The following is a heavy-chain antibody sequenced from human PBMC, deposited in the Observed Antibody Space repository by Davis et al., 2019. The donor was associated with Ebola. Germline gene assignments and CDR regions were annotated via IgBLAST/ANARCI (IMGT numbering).Heavy chain of an antibody. V-gene: IGHV3-30*18. D-gene: IGHD3-3*01. Sequence: GGSLRLSCAASGFTFSSYGMHWVRQAPGKGLEWVAVISYDGSNKYYADSVKGRFTISRDNSKNTLYLQMNSLRAEDTAVYYCAKDGNAYYDFWSGYYDFDYWGQGTLVTVSS. J-gene: IGHJ4*02. CDR3: AKDGNAYYDFWSGYYDFDY. CDR2: ISYDGSNK. CDR1: GFTFSSYG.